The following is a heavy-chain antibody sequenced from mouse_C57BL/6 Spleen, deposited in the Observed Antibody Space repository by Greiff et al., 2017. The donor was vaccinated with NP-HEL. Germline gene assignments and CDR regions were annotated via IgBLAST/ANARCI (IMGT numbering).Heavy chain of an antibody. Sequence: QVQLQQPGAELVKPGASVKLSCKASGYTFTSYWMHWVKQRPGRGLEWIGRIAPNSVGTTYNEKFKSKATLTVDKPSSTAYMQLSSLTSEDAAVYYCAREGYYYGRNAMDYWGQGTSVTVSS. CDR3: AREGYYYGRNAMDY. CDR2: IAPNSVGT. V-gene: IGHV1-72*01. J-gene: IGHJ4*01. D-gene: IGHD1-1*01. CDR1: GYTFTSYW.